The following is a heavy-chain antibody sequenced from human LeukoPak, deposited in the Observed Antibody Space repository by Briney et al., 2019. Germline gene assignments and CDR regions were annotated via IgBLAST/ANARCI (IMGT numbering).Heavy chain of an antibody. CDR1: GFTFSSYW. V-gene: IGHV3-7*01. D-gene: IGHD5-12*01. J-gene: IGHJ6*03. CDR3: ARDLGGYSGYVNFFYYYYMDV. Sequence: PGGSLRLSCAASGFTFSSYWMSWVRQAPGKGLEWVANIKQDGSEKYYVDSVKGRFTISRDNAKNSLYLQMNSLRAEDTAVYYCARDLGGYSGYVNFFYYYYMDVWGKGTTVTVSS. CDR2: IKQDGSEK.